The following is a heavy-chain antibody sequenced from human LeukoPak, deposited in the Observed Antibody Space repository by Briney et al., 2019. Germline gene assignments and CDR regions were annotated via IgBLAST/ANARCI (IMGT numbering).Heavy chain of an antibody. D-gene: IGHD3-22*01. CDR3: ARGGGYQDY. CDR1: GGTFSSYA. J-gene: IGHJ4*02. Sequence: SVKVSCKASGGTFSSYAISWVRQAPGQGLEWMGRIIPILGIANYAQNLQGRVTMTTDTSTRTAYMELRSLRSDDTAVYYCARGGGYQDYWGQGTLVTVSS. CDR2: IIPILGIA. V-gene: IGHV1-69*04.